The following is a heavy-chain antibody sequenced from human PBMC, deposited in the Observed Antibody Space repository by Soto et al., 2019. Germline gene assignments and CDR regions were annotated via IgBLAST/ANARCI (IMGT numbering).Heavy chain of an antibody. CDR1: GFTFDDYA. Sequence: EVQLVESGGGLVQPGRSLRLSCAASGFTFDDYAMHWVRQAPGKGLEWVSGISWNSGTIGYADSVKGRFTISRDNAKNFLYLQMNSLRAEDTALYYCAKAVSAVTGYFDYWGQGTLVTVSS. CDR3: AKAVSAVTGYFDY. CDR2: ISWNSGTI. V-gene: IGHV3-9*01. D-gene: IGHD2-21*02. J-gene: IGHJ4*02.